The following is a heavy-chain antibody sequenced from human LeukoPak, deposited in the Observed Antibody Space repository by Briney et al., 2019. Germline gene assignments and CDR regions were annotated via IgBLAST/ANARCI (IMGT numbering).Heavy chain of an antibody. V-gene: IGHV3-9*03. Sequence: GRSLRLSCAASGFTFGDYAMHWVRQVPGKGLEWVSYISWNGGSINYADSVNGRFTISRDNAKNSLYLRMDSRRSEDMSSYYCTKGQWQAFDYLGQRALVTTST. CDR3: TKGQWQAFDY. D-gene: IGHD6-19*01. CDR2: ISWNGGSI. J-gene: IGHJ4*02. CDR1: GFTFGDYA.